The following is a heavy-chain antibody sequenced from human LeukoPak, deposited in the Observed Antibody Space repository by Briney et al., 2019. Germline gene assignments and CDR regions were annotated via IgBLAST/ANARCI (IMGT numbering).Heavy chain of an antibody. CDR2: ISSSSNYI. CDR3: ARDAEDPRLW. Sequence: GGSLRLSCAASGFTLSTYSLNWVRQAPGKGLEWVSSISSSSNYIYYADSVKGRFTISRDSAKNSLYLQMNSLRAEDTAVYYCARDAEDPRLWWGQGTLVTVSS. J-gene: IGHJ4*02. V-gene: IGHV3-21*01. CDR1: GFTLSTYS. D-gene: IGHD4/OR15-4a*01.